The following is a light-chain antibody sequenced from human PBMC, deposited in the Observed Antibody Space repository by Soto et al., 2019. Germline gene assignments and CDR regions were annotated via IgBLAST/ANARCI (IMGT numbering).Light chain of an antibody. CDR2: DDS. Sequence: SYELTQPPSVSVAPGQTARISCGGNNIGSKSVHWYQQRPGQAPVLVVSDDSDRPSGLPERFSGSNSGITATLTISSVEAGDEADYYCQVWDTSRGPVVFGGGTKLTVL. CDR1: NIGSKS. J-gene: IGLJ2*01. V-gene: IGLV3-21*02. CDR3: QVWDTSRGPVV.